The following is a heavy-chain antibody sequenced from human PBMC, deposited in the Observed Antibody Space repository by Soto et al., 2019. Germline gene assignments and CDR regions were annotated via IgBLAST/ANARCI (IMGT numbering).Heavy chain of an antibody. CDR2: IYSGGST. V-gene: IGHV3-53*02. CDR1: GFTVSSNY. J-gene: IGHJ6*02. Sequence: EVQLVETGGGLIQPGGSLRLSCAASGFTVSSNYMSWVRQAPGKGLEWVSVIYSGGSTYYADSVKGRFTISRDNSKNTVYLQMNGLRAEDTAVYYCARDRRGYSGYDFTFSRYYYYGMDVWGQGTTVTVSS. CDR3: ARDRRGYSGYDFTFSRYYYYGMDV. D-gene: IGHD5-12*01.